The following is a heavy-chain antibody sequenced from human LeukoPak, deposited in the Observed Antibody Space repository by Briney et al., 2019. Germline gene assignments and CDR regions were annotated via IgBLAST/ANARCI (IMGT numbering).Heavy chain of an antibody. Sequence: GESLKISCKGSGYSFANYWISWVRQMPGKGLEWMGRIDPSDSYTDYSPSFQGHVTISADKSISTAYLQWNSLKASDTAVYYCARPDCSGGNCYFLTYWGQGSLVTVTS. CDR3: ARPDCSGGNCYFLTY. CDR2: IDPSDSYT. J-gene: IGHJ4*02. CDR1: GYSFANYW. V-gene: IGHV5-10-1*01. D-gene: IGHD2-15*01.